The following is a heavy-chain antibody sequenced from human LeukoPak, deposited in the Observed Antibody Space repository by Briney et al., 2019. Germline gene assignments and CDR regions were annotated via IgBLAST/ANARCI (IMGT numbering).Heavy chain of an antibody. V-gene: IGHV3-21*01. CDR3: ARVAVSGPTGWFDS. J-gene: IGHJ5*01. Sequence: GGSLRLSCAGSGFALKSYSLSWVRQAPGKGLEWVSSISSTSAYIYYADSVKGRFTISRDNVDNAVYLQMNSLGAEDTAVYYCARVAVSGPTGWFDSWGQGTLVIVSS. CDR1: GFALKSYS. CDR2: ISSTSAYI. D-gene: IGHD2-8*02.